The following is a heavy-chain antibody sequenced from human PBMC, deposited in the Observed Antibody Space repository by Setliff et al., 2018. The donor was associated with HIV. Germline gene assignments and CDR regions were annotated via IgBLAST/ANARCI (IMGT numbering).Heavy chain of an antibody. CDR1: GYTFISYA. CDR2: ITGGSGNT. V-gene: IGHV1-3*01. Sequence: ASVKVSCKASGYTFISYAIHWVRQAPGQSLEWMGWITGGSGNTKYSEKFQGRVTLTRDTSASTAYMELSSLRSEDTGVYYCAIGSSNWPHRPNNYYFDYWGQGTPVTVPQ. J-gene: IGHJ4*02. D-gene: IGHD6-13*01. CDR3: AIGSSNWPHRPNNYYFDY.